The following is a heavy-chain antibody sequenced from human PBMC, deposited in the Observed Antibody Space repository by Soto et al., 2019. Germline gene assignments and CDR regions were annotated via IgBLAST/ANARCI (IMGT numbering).Heavy chain of an antibody. CDR3: ARDGDSSGYYPSCFDY. CDR1: GFTFSSYG. V-gene: IGHV3-33*01. D-gene: IGHD3-22*01. Sequence: TGGSLRLSCAASGFTFSSYGMHWVRQAPGKGLEWVAVIWYDGSNKYYADSVKGRFTISRDNSKNTLYLQMNSLRAEDTAVYYCARDGDSSGYYPSCFDYWGQGTLVTVSS. CDR2: IWYDGSNK. J-gene: IGHJ4*02.